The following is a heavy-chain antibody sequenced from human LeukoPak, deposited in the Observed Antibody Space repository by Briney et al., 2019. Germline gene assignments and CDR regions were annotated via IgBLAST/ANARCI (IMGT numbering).Heavy chain of an antibody. CDR3: ARAPASGSYQGFDY. V-gene: IGHV3-30-3*01. CDR2: ISYDGSNK. J-gene: IGHJ4*02. D-gene: IGHD1-26*01. CDR1: GFTFSSYA. Sequence: GGSLRLSCAASGFTFSSYAMHWVRQAPGKGLEWVAVISYDGSNKYYADSVKGRFTISRDNSKNTLYLQMNSLRAEDTAVYYCARAPASGSYQGFDYWGQGTLVTVSS.